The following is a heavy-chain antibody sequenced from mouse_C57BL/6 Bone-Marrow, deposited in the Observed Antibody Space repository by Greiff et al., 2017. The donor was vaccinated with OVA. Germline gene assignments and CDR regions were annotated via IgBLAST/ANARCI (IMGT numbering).Heavy chain of an antibody. V-gene: IGHV1-66*01. CDR2: IYPGSGNT. CDR3: ARSPIYDGYPLYWYFDV. D-gene: IGHD2-3*01. Sequence: VQLQQSGPELVKPGASVKISCKASGYSFTSYYIHWVKQRPGQGLEWIGWIYPGSGNTKYNEKFKGKATLTADTSSSTAYMQLSSLTSEDSAVYYCARSPIYDGYPLYWYFDVWGTGTTVTVSS. J-gene: IGHJ1*03. CDR1: GYSFTSYY.